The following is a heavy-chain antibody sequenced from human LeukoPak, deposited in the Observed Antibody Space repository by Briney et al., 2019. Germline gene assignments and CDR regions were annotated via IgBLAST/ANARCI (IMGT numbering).Heavy chain of an antibody. CDR2: ISQDGSAK. CDR3: SRDGKPDYNDIDF. CDR1: GFTFSSHT. J-gene: IGHJ4*02. D-gene: IGHD4-11*01. V-gene: IGHV3-30*09. Sequence: SGGPLRLSCAASGFTFSSHTMRWIRQAPGRGLESVAVISQDGSAKYYAGSVEGRFAISRDNSKNTLYLQMDSLRTEYTALYFCSRDGKPDYNDIDFWGQGTLVTVSS.